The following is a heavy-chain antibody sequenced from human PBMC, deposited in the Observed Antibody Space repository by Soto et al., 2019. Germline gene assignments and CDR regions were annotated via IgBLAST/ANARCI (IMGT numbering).Heavy chain of an antibody. Sequence: SETLSLTCTVSGGSISSYYWSWIRQTPGKGLEWIGYIYYSGSTNYNPSLKSRVTISVDTSKNQFSLKLSSVTAADTAMYYCAISGRYQGNFDYWGQGTLVTVSS. D-gene: IGHD1-1*01. J-gene: IGHJ4*02. CDR3: AISGRYQGNFDY. CDR2: IYYSGST. CDR1: GGSISSYY. V-gene: IGHV4-59*08.